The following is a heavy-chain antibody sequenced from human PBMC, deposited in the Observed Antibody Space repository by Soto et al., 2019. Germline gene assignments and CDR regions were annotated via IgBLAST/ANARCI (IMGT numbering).Heavy chain of an antibody. J-gene: IGHJ4*02. Sequence: EVHLVESGGGLVQPGGSLRLSCAASGFVVSVNYMTWVRQAPGKGLEWVSVIHSDGTTYYADSVKGRFTSSRHNSENTIFLQMNSLRREDTAIYFCARMNQMLDYWGRGTLVTVSS. CDR2: IHSDGTT. D-gene: IGHD2-2*01. V-gene: IGHV3-53*04. CDR3: ARMNQMLDY. CDR1: GFVVSVNY.